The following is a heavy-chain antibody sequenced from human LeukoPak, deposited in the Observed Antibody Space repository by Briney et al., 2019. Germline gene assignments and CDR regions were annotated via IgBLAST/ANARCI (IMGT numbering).Heavy chain of an antibody. V-gene: IGHV3-74*01. CDR2: INSDGSST. Sequence: GGSLRLSCAASGFTFCSYWMHWVRQAPGKGLVWVSRINSDGSSTSYADSVKGRFTISRDNAKNTLYLQMNSLRAEDTAVYYCARDHSTSYSAGAFDIWGQGTMVTVSS. CDR1: GFTFCSYW. D-gene: IGHD2-2*01. CDR3: ARDHSTSYSAGAFDI. J-gene: IGHJ3*02.